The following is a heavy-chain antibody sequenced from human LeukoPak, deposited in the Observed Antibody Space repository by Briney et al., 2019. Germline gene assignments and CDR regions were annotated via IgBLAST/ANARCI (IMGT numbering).Heavy chain of an antibody. J-gene: IGHJ5*02. D-gene: IGHD2-2*01. CDR3: ARGPRRNIVVVPAAIVPSWFDP. V-gene: IGHV1-2*02. Sequence: ASVKVSCKASGGTFSSYAISWVRQAPGQGLEWMGWINPNSGGTNYAQKFQGRVTMTRDTSISTAYMELSRLRSDDTAVYYCARGPRRNIVVVPAAIVPSWFDPWGQGTLVTVSS. CDR1: GGTFSSYA. CDR2: INPNSGGT.